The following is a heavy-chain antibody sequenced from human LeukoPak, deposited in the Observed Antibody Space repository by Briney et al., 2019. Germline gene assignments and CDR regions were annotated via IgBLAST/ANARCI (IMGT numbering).Heavy chain of an antibody. D-gene: IGHD3-3*01. Sequence: SETLSLTCTVSGGSISSYYWSWIRQSAGKGLEWIGRIYTSGSTNYNPSLKSRVTMSVDTSKNQFSLKLSSVTAADTAVYYCASRDYDFWSGYTRWGQGTLVTVSS. J-gene: IGHJ4*02. CDR3: ASRDYDFWSGYTR. CDR2: IYTSGST. CDR1: GGSISSYY. V-gene: IGHV4-4*07.